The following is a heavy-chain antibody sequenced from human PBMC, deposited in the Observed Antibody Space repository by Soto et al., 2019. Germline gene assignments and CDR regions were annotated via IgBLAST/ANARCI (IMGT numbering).Heavy chain of an antibody. CDR1: GGTFSSYT. Sequence: QVPLVQSGAEVKKPGSSVKVSCKASGGTFSSYTISWVRQAPGQGLEWMGRIIPILGIANYAQKFQGRVTITADKSTSTAYMELSSLRSEDTAVYYCARRGYSSSSPYYYYMDVWGKGTTVTVSS. CDR3: ARRGYSSSSPYYYYMDV. J-gene: IGHJ6*03. CDR2: IIPILGIA. V-gene: IGHV1-69*02. D-gene: IGHD6-13*01.